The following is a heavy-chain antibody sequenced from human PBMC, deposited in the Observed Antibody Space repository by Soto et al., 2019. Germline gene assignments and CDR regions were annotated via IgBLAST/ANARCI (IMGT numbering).Heavy chain of an antibody. V-gene: IGHV1-69*13. CDR3: ASTGLSMIVVSRFDY. CDR2: IIPIFGTA. D-gene: IGHD3-22*01. Sequence: SVKVSCKASGGTFSSYAISWVRQAPGQGLEWMGGIIPIFGTANYAQKFQGRVTITADESTSTAYMELSSLRSEDTAVYYCASTGLSMIVVSRFDYWGQGTLVTVSS. CDR1: GGTFSSYA. J-gene: IGHJ4*02.